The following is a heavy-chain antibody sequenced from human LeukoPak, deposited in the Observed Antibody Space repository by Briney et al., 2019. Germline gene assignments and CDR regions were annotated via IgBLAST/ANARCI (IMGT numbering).Heavy chain of an antibody. J-gene: IGHJ6*03. D-gene: IGHD3-3*02. Sequence: GGSLRLSCVASGFIFDDYGMNWVRQAPGQGLEWVSGINWNGGSTGHADSVKGRFTISRDNAKKSLYLQMNSLRAEDTALYYCARANSMRYFYNMDVWGKGTTVTVSS. CDR2: INWNGGST. CDR3: ARANSMRYFYNMDV. CDR1: GFIFDDYG. V-gene: IGHV3-20*04.